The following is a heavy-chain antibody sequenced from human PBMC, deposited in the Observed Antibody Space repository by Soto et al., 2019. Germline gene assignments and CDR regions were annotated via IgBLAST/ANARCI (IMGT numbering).Heavy chain of an antibody. J-gene: IGHJ6*02. CDR2: IHPSGST. Sequence: ESLSLTCAVYGASLSDYYWSWIRQSPGKGLAWIGEIHPSGSTDYNPSLKGRVTISVDTSKNQFSLKLSSVTAADTAVYYCERHDRIAKLQNGMGLWGQGTMVTVYS. V-gene: IGHV4-34*01. CDR3: ERHDRIAKLQNGMGL. CDR1: GASLSDYY.